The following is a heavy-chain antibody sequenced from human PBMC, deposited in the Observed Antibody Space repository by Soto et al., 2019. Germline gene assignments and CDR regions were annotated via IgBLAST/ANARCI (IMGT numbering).Heavy chain of an antibody. CDR2: ISGGGGGT. V-gene: IGHV3-23*01. CDR1: GFTFRNYG. Sequence: PGGSLRLSCAASGFTFRNYGMNWVRQAPGKGLEWVSGISGGGGGTHYTDSVKGRFTISRDNSKNTVFLQMNSLRAEDTAVYFCTKGSHYDILTAYHAFDFWGPGTLVTVSS. D-gene: IGHD3-9*01. CDR3: TKGSHYDILTAYHAFDF. J-gene: IGHJ4*02.